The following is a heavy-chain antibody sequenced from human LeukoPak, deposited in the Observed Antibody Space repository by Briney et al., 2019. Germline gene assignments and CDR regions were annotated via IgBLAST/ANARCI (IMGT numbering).Heavy chain of an antibody. Sequence: ASVKVSCKASGYTFTGYYMHWVRQAPGQGLEWMGWISAYNGNTNYAQKLQGRVTMTTDTSTSTAYMELRSLRSDDTAVYYCARGPIAATGTYYYYMDVWGKGTTVTISS. D-gene: IGHD6-13*01. J-gene: IGHJ6*03. CDR1: GYTFTGYY. CDR3: ARGPIAATGTYYYYMDV. V-gene: IGHV1-18*04. CDR2: ISAYNGNT.